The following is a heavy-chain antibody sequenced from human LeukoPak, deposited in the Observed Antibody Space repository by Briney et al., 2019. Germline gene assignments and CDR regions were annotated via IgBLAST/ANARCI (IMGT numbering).Heavy chain of an antibody. CDR2: IYPGDSDT. V-gene: IGHV5-51*01. CDR3: ARRKPSSGWYFDY. CDR1: GYSFTSYW. Sequence: KGGESLKISWKGSGYSFTSYWIGWGRQMPGKGLEWMEIIYPGDSDTRYSPSFQGQVTISADKSVSTAYLQWSNLKASDTAMYYCARRKPSSGWYFDYWGQGTLVAVSS. J-gene: IGHJ4*02. D-gene: IGHD6-19*01.